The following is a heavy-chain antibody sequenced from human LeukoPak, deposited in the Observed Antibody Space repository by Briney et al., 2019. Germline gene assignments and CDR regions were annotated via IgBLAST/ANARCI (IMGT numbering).Heavy chain of an antibody. D-gene: IGHD6-19*01. J-gene: IGHJ4*02. CDR2: INSDGSSI. CDR1: GFTFSSNG. Sequence: PGGSLRLSCEASGFTFSSNGMHWVRQAPGKGLEWVSAINSDGSSINYADSVQGRFTISRDNAKNMLYLQMDSLRAEDTSVYYCTSPPSIAVADPFDSWGQGTLVTVSS. V-gene: IGHV3-74*01. CDR3: TSPPSIAVADPFDS.